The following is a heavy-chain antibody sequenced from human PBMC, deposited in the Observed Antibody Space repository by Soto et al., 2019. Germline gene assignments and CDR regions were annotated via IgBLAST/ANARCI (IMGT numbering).Heavy chain of an antibody. CDR2: FSSSSSTI. Sequence: EVQLVESGGGLVQPGGSLRLSCAASGFTFSSYSMNWVRQAPGKGLEWVSYFSSSSSTIYYADSVKGRFTISRDNAKNSLYLQMNSLRDVDTAVYYCAREGYPFDYWGQGTLVTVSS. V-gene: IGHV3-48*02. CDR1: GFTFSSYS. CDR3: AREGYPFDY. D-gene: IGHD5-12*01. J-gene: IGHJ4*02.